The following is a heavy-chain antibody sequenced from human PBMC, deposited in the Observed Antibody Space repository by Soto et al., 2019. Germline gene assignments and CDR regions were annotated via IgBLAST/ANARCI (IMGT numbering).Heavy chain of an antibody. CDR3: VRALYGSANDAFEM. D-gene: IGHD6-19*01. J-gene: IGHJ3*02. V-gene: IGHV3-74*01. CDR1: TFTFSSFW. CDR2: INSDGSST. Sequence: EVQLVESGGGLVQPGGSLRLSCAASTFTFSSFWMHWVRQAPGKGLVWVSRINSDGSSTSYADSVKGRFTISRHNAKNALYLQMNSLSAEDAAVYYCVRALYGSANDAFEMWGQGTKVTVSS.